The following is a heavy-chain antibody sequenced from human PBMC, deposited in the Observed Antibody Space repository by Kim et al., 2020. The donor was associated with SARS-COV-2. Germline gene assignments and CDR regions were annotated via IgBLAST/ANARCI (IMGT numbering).Heavy chain of an antibody. J-gene: IGHJ4*02. D-gene: IGHD3-10*01. CDR3: ARLKIRGASYYFDY. Sequence: PSLKSRVTISVATSKNQFSLKLSSVTAADTAVYYCARLKIRGASYYFDYWGQGTLVTVSS. V-gene: IGHV4-39*01.